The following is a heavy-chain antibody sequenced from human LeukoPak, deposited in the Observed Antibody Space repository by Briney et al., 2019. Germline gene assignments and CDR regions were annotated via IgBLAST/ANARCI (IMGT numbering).Heavy chain of an antibody. Sequence: KPSETLSLTCAVYGGSFSGYYWSWIRQPPGKGLEWIGEINHSGSTNYNPSLKSRVTISVDTSKNQFPLKLSSVTAADTAVYYCARGARPFDYWGQGTLVTVSS. CDR1: GGSFSGYY. CDR2: INHSGST. CDR3: ARGARPFDY. V-gene: IGHV4-34*01. J-gene: IGHJ4*02.